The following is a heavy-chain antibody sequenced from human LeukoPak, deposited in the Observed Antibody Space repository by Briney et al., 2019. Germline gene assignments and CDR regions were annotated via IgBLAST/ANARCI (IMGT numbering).Heavy chain of an antibody. J-gene: IGHJ3*02. CDR2: IYTSGST. V-gene: IGHV4-4*09. Sequence: SETLSLSCTVSGGSISSYYWSWIRQPPGKGLEWIGYIYTSGSTNYNPSLKSRVTISVDTSKNQFSLKLSSVTAADTAVYYCARTYSSGWYDYHGAFDIWGQRTMVTVSS. CDR3: ARTYSSGWYDYHGAFDI. D-gene: IGHD6-19*01. CDR1: GGSISSYY.